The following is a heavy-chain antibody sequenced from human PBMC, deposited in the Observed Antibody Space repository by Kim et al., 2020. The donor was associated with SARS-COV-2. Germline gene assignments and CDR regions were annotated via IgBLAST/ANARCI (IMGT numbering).Heavy chain of an antibody. V-gene: IGHV6-1*01. Sequence: YAVSVKSRITINPDTSKNQFSLQLNSVTPEDTAVYYCARDLEYSSSSIDYWGQGTLVTVSS. J-gene: IGHJ4*02. CDR3: ARDLEYSSSSIDY. D-gene: IGHD6-6*01.